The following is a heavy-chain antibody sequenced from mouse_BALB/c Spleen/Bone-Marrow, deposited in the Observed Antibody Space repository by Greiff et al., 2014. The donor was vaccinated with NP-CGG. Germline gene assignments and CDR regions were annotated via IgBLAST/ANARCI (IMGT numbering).Heavy chain of an antibody. CDR3: ATYYYVSSYGFAY. V-gene: IGHV14-3*02. CDR2: IDPANGNT. CDR1: GFNIKDTY. J-gene: IGHJ3*01. Sequence: EVKLQESGAELVKPEASVKLSCTASGFNIKDTYMHWVKQRPEQGQEWIGRIDPANGNTKYDPKFQGKATITADTSSNTAYLQLSSLTSEDTDVYYCATYYYVSSYGFAYWGQGTLVTVSA. D-gene: IGHD1-1*01.